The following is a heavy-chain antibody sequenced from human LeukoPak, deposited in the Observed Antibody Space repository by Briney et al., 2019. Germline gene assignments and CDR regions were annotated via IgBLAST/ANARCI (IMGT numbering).Heavy chain of an antibody. V-gene: IGHV3-23*01. Sequence: GGTLRLSCAASGFTFSSFAMSWVRQAPGKGLDWVSSISGSGAGTYYADSVKGRFTISRDNSKNTLYLQMNSLRAEDTAVYYCAKSIAVAFYSWGQGTLVTVSS. CDR2: ISGSGAGT. CDR3: AKSIAVAFYS. CDR1: GFTFSSFA. J-gene: IGHJ4*02. D-gene: IGHD6-19*01.